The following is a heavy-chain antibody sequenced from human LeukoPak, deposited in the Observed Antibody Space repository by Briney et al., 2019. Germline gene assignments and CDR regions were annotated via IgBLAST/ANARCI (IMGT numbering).Heavy chain of an antibody. V-gene: IGHV4-4*07. J-gene: IGHJ4*02. D-gene: IGHD5-12*01. CDR2: IYSSGSN. Sequence: PETLSLTCTVSGGSISCYFWSWIRQPAGKGLEWIGRIYSSGSNNYNPSLKSRVTMSLDTSKNHLSLNLSSVTAADTAVYYCAREPTSGREPTSGRPLDYWGQGTLVTVSS. CDR3: AREPTSGREPTSGRPLDY. CDR1: GGSISCYF.